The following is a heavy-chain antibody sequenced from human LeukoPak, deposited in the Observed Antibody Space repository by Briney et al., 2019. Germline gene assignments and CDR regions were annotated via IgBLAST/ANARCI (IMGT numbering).Heavy chain of an antibody. D-gene: IGHD3-10*01. J-gene: IGHJ5*01. Sequence: GGSLRLSCAASGFTFSSYWMHWVRQAPGKGLVWVSRINRDGSSTSYADSVKGRFTISRDNAKNTLYLQMNSLRAEDTAVYYCARGPAYYDICFYCWGPRTLVT. CDR3: ARGPAYYDICFYC. V-gene: IGHV3-74*01. CDR2: INRDGSST. CDR1: GFTFSSYW.